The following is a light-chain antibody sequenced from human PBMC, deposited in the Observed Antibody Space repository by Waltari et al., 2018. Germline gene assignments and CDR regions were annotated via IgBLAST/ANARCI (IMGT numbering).Light chain of an antibody. CDR3: QQRYIWPPIT. V-gene: IGKV3-11*01. CDR2: DAS. J-gene: IGKJ5*01. CDR1: QSVRGY. Sequence: EIVLTQSPATLSLSPGERATLSCRASQSVRGYLAWYQQRPGQAPRLLIFDASNRATDIPARFSGSGSGTDFTLTISSLEPEDFAVYYCQQRYIWPPITFGQGTRLDIK.